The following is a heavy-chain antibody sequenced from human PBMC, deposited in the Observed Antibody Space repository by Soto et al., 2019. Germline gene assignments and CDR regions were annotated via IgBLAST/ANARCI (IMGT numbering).Heavy chain of an antibody. J-gene: IGHJ5*02. D-gene: IGHD3-10*01. V-gene: IGHV4-31*03. Sequence: KPSETLSLTCTVSGGSISSGGYYWSWIRQHPGKGLEWIGYIYYSGSTYYNPSLKSRVTISVDTSKNQFSLKLSSVTAADTAVYYCASHPWFGETPNWFDPWGQGTLVTVSS. CDR2: IYYSGST. CDR3: ASHPWFGETPNWFDP. CDR1: GGSISSGGYY.